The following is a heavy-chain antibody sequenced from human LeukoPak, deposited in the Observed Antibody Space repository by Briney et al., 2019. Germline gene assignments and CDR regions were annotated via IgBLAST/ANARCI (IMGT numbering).Heavy chain of an antibody. V-gene: IGHV1-24*01. CDR3: ATVASTVRGGKTFDY. CDR2: FDPEDGET. J-gene: IGHJ4*02. CDR1: GYTLTELS. D-gene: IGHD3-10*01. Sequence: ASVKASCKVSGYTLTELSMHWVRQAPGKGLEWMGGFDPEDGETIYAQKFQGRVTMTEDTSTDTAYMELSSLRSEDTAVYYCATVASTVRGGKTFDYWGQGTLVTVSS.